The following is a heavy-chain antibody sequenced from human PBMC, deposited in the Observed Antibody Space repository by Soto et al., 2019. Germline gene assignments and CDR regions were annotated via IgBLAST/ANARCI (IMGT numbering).Heavy chain of an antibody. Sequence: PSETLSLTCTVSGGSISSYYWSWIRQPPGKGLEWIGYIYYSGSTNYNPSLKSRVTISVDTSKNQFSLKLSSVTAADTAVYYCARERYSSSSVDYYYMDVCGKGTTVTVSS. D-gene: IGHD6-6*01. CDR3: ARERYSSSSVDYYYMDV. V-gene: IGHV4-59*12. J-gene: IGHJ6*03. CDR1: GGSISSYY. CDR2: IYYSGST.